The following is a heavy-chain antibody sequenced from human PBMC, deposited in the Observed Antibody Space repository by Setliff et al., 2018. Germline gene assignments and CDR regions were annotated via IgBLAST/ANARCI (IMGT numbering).Heavy chain of an antibody. J-gene: IGHJ5*02. Sequence: SETLSLTCTVSGYSISSGYYWGWIRQPPGKGLEWIGSIYHSGSTYYNPSLKSRVTISVDTSKNQFSLKLSSVTAADTAVYYCARDYYYDSSGPGHWFDPWGQGTLVTVSS. CDR3: ARDYYYDSSGPGHWFDP. CDR2: IYHSGST. D-gene: IGHD3-22*01. CDR1: GYSISSGYY. V-gene: IGHV4-38-2*02.